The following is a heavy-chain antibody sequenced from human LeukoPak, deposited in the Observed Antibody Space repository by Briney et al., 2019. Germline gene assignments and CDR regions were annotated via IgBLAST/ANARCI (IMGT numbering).Heavy chain of an antibody. Sequence: KPSETLSLTRTVSGGSISSSSYYWGWIRQPPGKGLEWIGEINHSGSTNNNPSLKSRVTVLVDASKNQFSLKLSSVTAADSAVYYCARSRAGNDFLSAFYAFDIWGQGTMVTVSS. J-gene: IGHJ3*02. V-gene: IGHV4-39*07. CDR1: GGSISSSSYY. CDR3: ARSRAGNDFLSAFYAFDI. CDR2: INHSGST. D-gene: IGHD3-3*01.